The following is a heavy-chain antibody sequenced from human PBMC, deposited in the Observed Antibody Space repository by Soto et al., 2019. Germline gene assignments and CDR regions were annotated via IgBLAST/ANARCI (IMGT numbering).Heavy chain of an antibody. CDR3: ARDVIRAYYDSSGYYYFDY. CDR1: GGTFSSYA. V-gene: IGHV1-69*13. D-gene: IGHD3-22*01. Sequence: ASVKVSCKASGGTFSSYAISWVRQAPGQGLEWMGGIIPIFGTANYAQKFQGRVTITADESTSTAYMELSSLRSEDTAVYYCARDVIRAYYDSSGYYYFDYWGQGTLVTVSS. J-gene: IGHJ4*02. CDR2: IIPIFGTA.